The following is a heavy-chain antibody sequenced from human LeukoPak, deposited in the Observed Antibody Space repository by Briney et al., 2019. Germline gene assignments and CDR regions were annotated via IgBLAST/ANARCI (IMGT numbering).Heavy chain of an antibody. D-gene: IGHD3-22*01. J-gene: IGHJ4*01. CDR1: GGTFSNYA. CDR2: IIPMFGTA. V-gene: IGHV1-69*13. CDR3: ARNPYYYDGSDSHWGDY. Sequence: SVKVSCKASGGTFSNYAISWVRQAPGQGLEWMGGIIPMFGTANYAQKFQGRVTITADESTNTAYMELSSLRSEDTAMCYCARNPYYYDGSDSHWGDYWGQEPWSPSPQ.